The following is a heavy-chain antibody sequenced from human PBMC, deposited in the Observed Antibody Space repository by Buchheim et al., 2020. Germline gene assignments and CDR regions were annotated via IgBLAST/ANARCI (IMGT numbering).Heavy chain of an antibody. CDR1: GGTFSSYA. V-gene: IGHV1-69*04. CDR2: TIPILGIA. D-gene: IGHD3-22*01. J-gene: IGHJ4*02. CDR3: ARGSGYYYDSSGSYYFDY. Sequence: QVQLVQSGAEVKKPGSSVKVSCKASGGTFSSYAISWVRQAPGQGLEWMGRTIPILGIANYAQKFQGRVTITADKSTTTAYMELSSLRSEDTAVYYCARGSGYYYDSSGSYYFDYWGQGTL.